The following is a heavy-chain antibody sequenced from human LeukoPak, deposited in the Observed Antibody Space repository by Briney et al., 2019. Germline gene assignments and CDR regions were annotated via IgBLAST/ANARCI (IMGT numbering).Heavy chain of an antibody. J-gene: IGHJ4*02. V-gene: IGHV4-31*03. CDR3: ARDSEPRGLFDY. CDR2: IYYSGST. Sequence: SETLSLTCTVSGGSISSGGYYWSWIRQHPGKGLEWIGYIYYSGSTYYNPSLKSRVTISVDTSKNQFSLKLSSVTAADTAVYYCARDSEPRGLFDYWGQGTLVTVSS. CDR1: GGSISSGGYY.